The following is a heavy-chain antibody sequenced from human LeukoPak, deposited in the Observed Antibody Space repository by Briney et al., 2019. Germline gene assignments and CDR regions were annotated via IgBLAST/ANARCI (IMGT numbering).Heavy chain of an antibody. CDR3: ARELGSYSSSSQGDY. J-gene: IGHJ4*02. D-gene: IGHD6-6*01. Sequence: PGGSLRLSCAASGFTFSSYWMNWVRQAPGKGLEWVANIQQDGSDKYYVDSVKGRFTISRDNAKNSLYLQMNSLRAEDTAVYYCARELGSYSSSSQGDYLGQGTLVTVSS. V-gene: IGHV3-7*01. CDR2: IQQDGSDK. CDR1: GFTFSSYW.